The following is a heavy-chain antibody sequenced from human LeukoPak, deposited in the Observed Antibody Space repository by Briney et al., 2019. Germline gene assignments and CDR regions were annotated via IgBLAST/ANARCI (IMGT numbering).Heavy chain of an antibody. CDR3: ARDKEVITWDY. J-gene: IGHJ4*02. CDR1: GFTFSSYA. CDR2: ISYDGSNK. V-gene: IGHV3-30-3*01. D-gene: IGHD3-22*01. Sequence: GGSLRLSCAASGFTFSSYAMHWVRQAPGKGLEWVAVISYDGSNKYYADSVKGRFTISRDNSKNTLYLQMNSLRAEDTAVYYCARDKEVITWDYWGQGTLVTVSS.